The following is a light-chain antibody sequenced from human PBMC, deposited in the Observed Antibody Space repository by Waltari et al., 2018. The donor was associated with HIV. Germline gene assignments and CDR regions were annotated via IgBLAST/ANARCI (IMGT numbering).Light chain of an antibody. CDR2: SND. CDR1: PSTIRSNS. J-gene: IGLJ2*01. Sequence: QSPLTQTPSMSGAPGQRVNISCSGGPSTIRSNSVNWYRQLPGTAPKLLIYSNDPRPSSVPVRFSGSKSATSAFLVISGLQSDDEADYYCATWDDTMSVVFGGGTRLTVL. V-gene: IGLV1-44*01. CDR3: ATWDDTMSVV.